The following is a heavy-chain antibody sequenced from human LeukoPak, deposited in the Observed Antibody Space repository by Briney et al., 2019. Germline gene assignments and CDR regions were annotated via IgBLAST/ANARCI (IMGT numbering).Heavy chain of an antibody. CDR2: IIPIFGTA. D-gene: IGHD3-22*01. CDR1: GGTFSSYA. V-gene: IGHV1-69*13. CDR3: ARAPGYYYDSSGYYYGEVLLFDY. J-gene: IGHJ4*02. Sequence: ASVKVSCKASGGTFSSYAISWVRQAPGQGLEWMEGIIPIFGTANYAQKFQGRVTITADESTSTAYMELSSLRSEDTAVYYCARAPGYYYDSSGYYYGEVLLFDYWGQGTLVTVSS.